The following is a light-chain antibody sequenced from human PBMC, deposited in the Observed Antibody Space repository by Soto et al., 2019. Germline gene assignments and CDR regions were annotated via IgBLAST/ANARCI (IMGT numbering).Light chain of an antibody. J-gene: IGKJ2*01. CDR3: QQYNNWPPYT. Sequence: EIVMTQSPATLSVSPGERATLSCRASQSVSSNLAWYQQKPGQAPRLLIYGASTRATGIPARFSGCGSVTEFTLTISSLQSEDVAVYYCQQYNNWPPYTFGQGTKLAIK. CDR1: QSVSSN. V-gene: IGKV3-15*01. CDR2: GAS.